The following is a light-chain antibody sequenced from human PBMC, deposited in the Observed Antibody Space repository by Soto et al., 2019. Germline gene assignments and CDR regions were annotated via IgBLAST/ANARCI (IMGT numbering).Light chain of an antibody. J-gene: IGKJ2*01. CDR2: GAS. CDR1: QSVSNSY. CDR3: QQYGSSPTYT. V-gene: IGKV3-20*01. Sequence: EIVLTQSPGTLSLSPGERDTLSCRASQSVSNSYLAWYQQKPGQAPRLLIYGASSRATGIPDRFSGSGSGTDFTLTISRLEPEDFAMYYCQQYGSSPTYTFGQGTKLEIK.